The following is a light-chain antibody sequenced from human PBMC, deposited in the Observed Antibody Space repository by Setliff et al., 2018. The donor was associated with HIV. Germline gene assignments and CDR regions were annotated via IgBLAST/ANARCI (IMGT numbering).Light chain of an antibody. J-gene: IGLJ1*01. CDR1: SSDVGGYNY. V-gene: IGLV2-14*03. Sequence: PASVSGSPGQSITISCTGTSSDVGGYNYVSWYQQHPGKAPKLMIYDVSNRPSGVSNRFSGSKSGNTAALTISGLQAEDEADYYCSSYTSSSTHYVFGTGTKVTVL. CDR3: SSYTSSSTHYV. CDR2: DVS.